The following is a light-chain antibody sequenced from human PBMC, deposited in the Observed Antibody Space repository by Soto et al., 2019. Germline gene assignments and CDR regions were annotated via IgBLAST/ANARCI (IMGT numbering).Light chain of an antibody. V-gene: IGKV1-39*01. CDR1: QTIIRY. CDR3: QQSYSTLFS. Sequence: DIQMTQSPSSLSASVGDRVTITCRASQTIIRYLNWYQQKPGRAPNLLIYDASNLQSGVPSRFSGSVSGTEFTLTISSLHPEDFATYYCQQSYSTLFSCGPGTKVEIK. J-gene: IGKJ3*01. CDR2: DAS.